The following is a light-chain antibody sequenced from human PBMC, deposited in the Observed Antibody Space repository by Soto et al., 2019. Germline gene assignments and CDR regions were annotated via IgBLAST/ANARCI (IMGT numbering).Light chain of an antibody. CDR1: QTVRNNY. V-gene: IGKV3-20*01. CDR2: AAS. J-gene: IGKJ4*01. Sequence: EFVLTHSPGTLSLSPGERATLSCRASQTVRNNYLAWYQQKPGQAPRLLIYAASSRAPGIPDRFSGGGSGRELRLTIRRLEPEDFAVYYCQHFSSYQLTLGAGTKVDIK. CDR3: QHFSSYQLT.